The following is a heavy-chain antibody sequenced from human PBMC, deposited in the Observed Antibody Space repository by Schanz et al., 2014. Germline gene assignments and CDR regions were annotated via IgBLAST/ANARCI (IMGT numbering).Heavy chain of an antibody. CDR2: INPNSGGT. Sequence: QAQLVQSEAEVKKPGASVKVSCKASGYTFTGYYMHWVRQAPGQGLEWMGRINPNSGGTNYAQKFQGRVTMTRDTSNTTTSMELRRKRSADTDASYYERDRTTTSALVSAFDCWGQGTLVTVSS. D-gene: IGHD1-1*01. V-gene: IGHV1-2*05. CDR3: ERDRTTTSALVSAFDC. CDR1: GYTFTGYY. J-gene: IGHJ4*02.